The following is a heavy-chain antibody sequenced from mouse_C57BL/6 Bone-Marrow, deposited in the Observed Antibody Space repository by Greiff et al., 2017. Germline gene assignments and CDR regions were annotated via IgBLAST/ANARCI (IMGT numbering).Heavy chain of an antibody. CDR3: ASHITTVVARYFDV. J-gene: IGHJ1*03. D-gene: IGHD1-1*01. V-gene: IGHV5-2*01. CDR1: EYEFPSHD. CDR2: INSDGGST. Sequence: EVKLMESGGGLVQPGESLKLSCESNEYEFPSHDMSWVRKTPEKRLELVAAINSDGGSTYYPDTMERRFIISRDNTKKTLYLQMSSLRSEDTALYYCASHITTVVARYFDVWGTGTTVTVSS.